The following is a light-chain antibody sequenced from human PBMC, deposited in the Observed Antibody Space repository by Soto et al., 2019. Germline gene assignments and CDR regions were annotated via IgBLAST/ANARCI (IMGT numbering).Light chain of an antibody. CDR2: QVT. CDR1: INDVGGYNY. J-gene: IGLJ1*01. CDR3: MSYAGGNRFV. V-gene: IGLV2-8*01. Sequence: QSALTQPPSASGSPGQSVTISRAGTINDVGGYNYVSWYQQHPGKVPQLMIYQVTKRPSGVPDRFSVSKSDTTASLTISGLQAEFEGDYYCMSYAGGNRFVFGTGTKVTVL.